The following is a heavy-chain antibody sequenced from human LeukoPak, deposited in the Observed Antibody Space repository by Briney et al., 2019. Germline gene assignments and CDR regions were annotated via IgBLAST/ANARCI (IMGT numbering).Heavy chain of an antibody. Sequence: GGSLRLSCTASGFTFGDYLVSWFRQAPGKGLEWIGFISGGTTEYAASVKGRFTISRDDSTSIAYLQMNSLTTEDTAVYYCSRGSGWLSVYWGQGTLVTVSS. CDR3: SRGSGWLSVY. J-gene: IGHJ4*02. D-gene: IGHD6-19*01. V-gene: IGHV3-49*03. CDR1: GFTFGDYL. CDR2: ISGGTT.